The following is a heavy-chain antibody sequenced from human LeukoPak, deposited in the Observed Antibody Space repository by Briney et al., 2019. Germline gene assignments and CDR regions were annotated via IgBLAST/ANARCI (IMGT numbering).Heavy chain of an antibody. Sequence: GASVKVSCKASGYTFTSYGISWVRQAPGQGLEWMGWISAYNGNTNYAQKLQGRVTMTRNTSISTAYMELSSLRSEDTAVYYCARNPELGKGVLRYFDWSQTTYYYYGMDVWGQGTTVTVSS. J-gene: IGHJ6*02. D-gene: IGHD3-9*01. CDR1: GYTFTSYG. CDR2: ISAYNGNT. V-gene: IGHV1-18*01. CDR3: ARNPELGKGVLRYFDWSQTTYYYYGMDV.